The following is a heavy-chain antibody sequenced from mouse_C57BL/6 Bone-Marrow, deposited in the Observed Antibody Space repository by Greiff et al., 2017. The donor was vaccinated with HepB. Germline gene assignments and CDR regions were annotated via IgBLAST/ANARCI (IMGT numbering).Heavy chain of an antibody. D-gene: IGHD4-1*01. CDR1: GYTFTSYD. CDR3: ARQKGGTYWYFDV. CDR2: IYPRDGST. V-gene: IGHV1-85*01. Sequence: LEESGPELVKPGASVKLSCKASGYTFTSYDINWVKQRPGQGLEWIGWIYPRDGSTTYNEKFKGKATLTVDTSSSTAYMELHSLTSEDSAVYFCARQKGGTYWYFDVWGTGTTVTVSS. J-gene: IGHJ1*03.